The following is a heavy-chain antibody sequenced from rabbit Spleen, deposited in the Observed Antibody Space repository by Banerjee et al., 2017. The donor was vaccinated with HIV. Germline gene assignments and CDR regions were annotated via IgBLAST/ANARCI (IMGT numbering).Heavy chain of an antibody. CDR2: INAGSSGNT. V-gene: IGHV1S45*01. Sequence: QEQLEESGGGLVKPGASLTLTCKASGFSFSSDYDMCWVRQAPGKGLEWIACINAGSSGNTYSATWAKGRFTISKTSSTTVTLQMTSLTAADTATYFCARDTGTSFSTYGMNLWGQGTLVTVS. CDR1: GFSFSSDYD. CDR3: ARDTGTSFSTYGMNL. D-gene: IGHD8-1*01. J-gene: IGHJ6*01.